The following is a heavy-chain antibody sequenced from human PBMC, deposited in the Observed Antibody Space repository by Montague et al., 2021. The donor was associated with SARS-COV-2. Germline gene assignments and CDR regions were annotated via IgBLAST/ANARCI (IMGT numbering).Heavy chain of an antibody. V-gene: IGHV4-59*08. Sequence: SETLSLTCTVSGGSISSYYCIWIRKPPSKGLEPTGLIYYSGSPNDNPSLKSRVTISVTTSKNQFSLNLSSVTAAGTAGYYCARGFDYWGQGTLVTVSS. CDR1: GGSISSYY. J-gene: IGHJ4*02. CDR3: ARGFDY. CDR2: IYYSGSP.